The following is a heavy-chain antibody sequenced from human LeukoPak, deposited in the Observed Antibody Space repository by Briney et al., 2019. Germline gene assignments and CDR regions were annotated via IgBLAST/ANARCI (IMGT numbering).Heavy chain of an antibody. V-gene: IGHV3-13*05. CDR1: GFTFSSYG. Sequence: GGSLRLSCAASGFTFSSYGMHWVRQATGKGLEWVSAIGTASDPYYPGSVKGRFAISRENAKNSLYLQMNSLRAGDTAVYYCARAKAAAGDYYYGMDVWGQGTTVTVSS. J-gene: IGHJ6*02. CDR2: IGTASDP. CDR3: ARAKAAAGDYYYGMDV. D-gene: IGHD6-13*01.